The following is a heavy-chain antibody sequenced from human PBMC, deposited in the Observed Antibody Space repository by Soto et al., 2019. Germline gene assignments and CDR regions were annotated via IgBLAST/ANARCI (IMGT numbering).Heavy chain of an antibody. CDR2: IYYSGST. J-gene: IGHJ5*02. CDR3: ARHALETYCSGGSCLNWFDP. D-gene: IGHD2-15*01. Sequence: SETLSLTCTVSGGSISSSSYYWGWIRQPPGKGLEWIGSIYYSGSTYYNPSLKSRVTISVNTSKNQFSLKLSSVTAADTAVYYCARHALETYCSGGSCLNWFDPWGQGTLVTVSS. V-gene: IGHV4-39*01. CDR1: GGSISSSSYY.